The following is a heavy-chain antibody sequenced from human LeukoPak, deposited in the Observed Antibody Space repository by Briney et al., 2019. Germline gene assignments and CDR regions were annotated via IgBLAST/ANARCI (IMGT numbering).Heavy chain of an antibody. V-gene: IGHV3-21*01. J-gene: IGHJ3*02. CDR1: GFTFSSYS. CDR3: ARDSRIVVVPAAKSDAFDI. CDR2: ISSSSSYI. Sequence: PGGSLRLSSAASGFTFSSYSMNWVRQAPGKGLEWVSCISSSSSYIYYADSVKGRFTISRDNAKNSLYLQMNSLRAEDTAVYYCARDSRIVVVPAAKSDAFDIWGQGTMVTVSS. D-gene: IGHD2-2*01.